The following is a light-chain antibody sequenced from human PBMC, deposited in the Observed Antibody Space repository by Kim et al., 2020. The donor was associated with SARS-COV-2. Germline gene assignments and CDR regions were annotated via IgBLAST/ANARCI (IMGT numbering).Light chain of an antibody. CDR2: AAS. J-gene: IGKJ4*01. CDR3: QQLNSYPRLT. Sequence: DIQLTQSPSFLSASVGDRVTITCRASQGISSYLAWYQQKPGKAPKLLIYAASTLQSGVPSRFSGSGSATEFTLTISSLQPEDFATYYCQQLNSYPRLTFGGGTKVDIK. CDR1: QGISSY. V-gene: IGKV1-9*01.